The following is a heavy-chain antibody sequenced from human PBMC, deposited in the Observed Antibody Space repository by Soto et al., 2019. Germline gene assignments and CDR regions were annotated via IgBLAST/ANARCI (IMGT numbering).Heavy chain of an antibody. J-gene: IGHJ4*02. CDR1: GGSISSSSYY. Sequence: SETLSLTCTVSGGSISSSSYYWGWIRQPPGKGLEWIGSLYYSGSTYYNPTLKSRVTISADTSKNQFSLKLTSVTAADTAVYYCARQVTVRGDTQRYYFHYWGQGTLVTVSS. CDR3: ARQVTVRGDTQRYYFHY. D-gene: IGHD3-10*01. CDR2: LYYSGST. V-gene: IGHV4-39*01.